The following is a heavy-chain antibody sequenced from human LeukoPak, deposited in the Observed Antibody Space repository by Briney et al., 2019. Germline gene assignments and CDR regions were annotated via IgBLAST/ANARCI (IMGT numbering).Heavy chain of an antibody. J-gene: IGHJ4*02. Sequence: GGSLRLSCAASGFTFRSYAMSWVRQAPGKGLEWVSAISGSGGSTYYADSVKGRFTISRDNSKNTLYLQMNSLRAEDTAVYYCAKDSGVGVPAANPFDYWGQGTLVTVSS. CDR1: GFTFRSYA. CDR3: AKDSGVGVPAANPFDY. D-gene: IGHD2-2*01. V-gene: IGHV3-23*01. CDR2: ISGSGGST.